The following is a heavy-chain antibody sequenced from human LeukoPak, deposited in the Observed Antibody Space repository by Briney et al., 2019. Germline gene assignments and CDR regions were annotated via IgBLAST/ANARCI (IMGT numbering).Heavy chain of an antibody. CDR1: GYSFSTHD. CDR2: VNPNSGNT. CDR3: ARGVTMVRGVNALGNYGMDV. Sequence: ASVKVSCKASGYSFSTHDINWVRQATGQGLEYMGWVNPNSGNTGYAQNFQGRVTMTRDTSTTTAYMELSNLRSDDTAVYYCARGVTMVRGVNALGNYGMDVWGQGTTVTVSS. J-gene: IGHJ6*02. V-gene: IGHV1-8*01. D-gene: IGHD3-10*01.